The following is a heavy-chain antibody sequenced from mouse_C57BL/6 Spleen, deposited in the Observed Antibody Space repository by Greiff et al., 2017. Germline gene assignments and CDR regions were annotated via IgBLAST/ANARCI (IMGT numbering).Heavy chain of an antibody. CDR1: GYTFTSYW. CDR3: ARNEDDYGEDFDV. Sequence: QVQLQQSGAELVKPGASVKLSCKASGYTFTSYWMHWVKQRPGQGLEWIGMIHPNSGSTNYKEKFKSKATLTVGKSSSTAYMQLSSLTSEDSAVYYCARNEDDYGEDFDVWGTGTTVTVSS. CDR2: IHPNSGST. D-gene: IGHD2-4*01. J-gene: IGHJ1*03. V-gene: IGHV1-64*01.